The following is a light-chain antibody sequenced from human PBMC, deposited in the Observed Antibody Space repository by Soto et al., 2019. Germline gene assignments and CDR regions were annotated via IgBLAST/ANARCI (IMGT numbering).Light chain of an antibody. CDR2: DAS. CDR1: QSVSSY. V-gene: IGKV3-11*01. CDR3: QQRSNWPL. Sequence: EIVLTQSPATLSLSPGERATLSCRASQSVSSYLAWYQQKPGQAPRLLIYDASNRATGIPARFSGSGSGTDVTLTISSLEPEDFSVYYCQQRSNWPLFGGGTNVEIK. J-gene: IGKJ4*01.